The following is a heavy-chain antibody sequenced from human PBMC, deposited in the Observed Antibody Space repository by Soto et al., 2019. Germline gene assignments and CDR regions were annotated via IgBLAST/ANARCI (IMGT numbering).Heavy chain of an antibody. V-gene: IGHV1-69*01. J-gene: IGHJ4*02. D-gene: IGHD3-9*01. CDR3: ARSSGRVDYDILTGYYFDY. Sequence: QVQLVQSGAEVKKPGSSVKVSCKASGGTFSSYAISWVGQAPGQGLEWMGGIIPIFGTANYAQKFQGRVTITADESTSTAYMELSSLRSEDTAVYYCARSSGRVDYDILTGYYFDYWGQGTLVTVSS. CDR2: IIPIFGTA. CDR1: GGTFSSYA.